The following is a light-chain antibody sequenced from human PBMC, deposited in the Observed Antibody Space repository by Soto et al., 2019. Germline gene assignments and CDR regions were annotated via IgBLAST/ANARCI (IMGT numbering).Light chain of an antibody. CDR1: QGISSY. CDR3: QQLNSYPSFT. CDR2: AAS. Sequence: DIQLTQSPSFLSASVGDRVTITCRASQGISSYLAWYQQKPGKAPKLLIYAASTLQSGVPSRFRGSGSGTEFTLTLSSLQPEDFATYYCQQLNSYPSFTFGPGTKVDIK. J-gene: IGKJ3*01. V-gene: IGKV1-9*01.